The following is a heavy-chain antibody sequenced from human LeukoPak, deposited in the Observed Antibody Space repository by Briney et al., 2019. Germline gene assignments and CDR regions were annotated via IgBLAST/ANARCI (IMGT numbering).Heavy chain of an antibody. CDR1: GDPISRCY. CDR3: ARDVVVVPAAKIGWFDP. J-gene: IGHJ5*02. D-gene: IGHD2-2*01. V-gene: IGHV4-4*07. CDR2: IYTCGST. Sequence: SDPLSLPCTVSGDPISRCYGRWIRQPAGKGREWIRRIYTCGSTNYNPSLKSRVTMSVDTSKNQFSLKLSSVTAADTAVYYCARDVVVVPAAKIGWFDPWGQGTLVTVSS.